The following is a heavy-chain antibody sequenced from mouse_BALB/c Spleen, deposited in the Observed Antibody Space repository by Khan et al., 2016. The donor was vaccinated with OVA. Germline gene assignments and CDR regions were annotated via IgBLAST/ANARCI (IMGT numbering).Heavy chain of an antibody. D-gene: IGHD1-1*01. CDR1: GYTFTNYW. Sequence: QVQLQQPGAELAKPGASVKMSCKASGYTFTNYWMHWVKQRPGQGLEWIGYINPSTDYTEYNQKFKDKATLTADKSSNTAYMQLTSLKSEDSALDYCVNHCSSSAWFTYWGQGTLVTVSA. J-gene: IGHJ3*01. CDR3: VNHCSSSAWFTY. CDR2: INPSTDYT. V-gene: IGHV1-7*01.